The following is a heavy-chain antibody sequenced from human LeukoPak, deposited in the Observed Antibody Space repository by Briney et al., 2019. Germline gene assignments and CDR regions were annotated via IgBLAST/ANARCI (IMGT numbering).Heavy chain of an antibody. CDR3: ASGYSFDYDH. J-gene: IGHJ4*02. D-gene: IGHD5-18*01. V-gene: IGHV3-48*03. CDR2: ISNSGNSI. Sequence: GGSLRLSCAGSKSTLSSYEMKWVRMAPGKGLEGVSYISNSGNSIFYADSVKGGFTISRDNDKNSLYLQMNSLRAEDTAVYYCASGYSFDYDHWGRGTLVTVSS. CDR1: KSTLSSYE.